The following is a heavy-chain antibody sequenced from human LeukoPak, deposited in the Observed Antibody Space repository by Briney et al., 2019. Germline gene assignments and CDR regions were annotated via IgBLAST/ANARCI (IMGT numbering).Heavy chain of an antibody. CDR2: IHYRGST. V-gene: IGHV4-39*01. J-gene: IGHJ1*01. CDR1: GDSISSSSYY. CDR3: ARRRYYDSTGYLD. Sequence: SETLSLTCTISGDSISSSSYYWGWIRQPPGKGLEWIGDIHYRGSTYYSPSPKSRVSISIDTSNNQFSLTLNSVTAADTALYFCARRRYYDSTGYLDWGQGTLVTVSS. D-gene: IGHD3-22*01.